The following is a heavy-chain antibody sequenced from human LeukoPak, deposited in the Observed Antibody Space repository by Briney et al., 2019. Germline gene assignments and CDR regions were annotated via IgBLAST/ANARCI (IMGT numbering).Heavy chain of an antibody. V-gene: IGHV6-1*01. J-gene: IGHJ4*02. Sequence: SQTLSLTCSISADSLSSNSAGWNWIRHSPSRGLEWPGRTYYRSKWYNAYAVYVKGRITINPDTSKNQFSRQMNCVTREDTAVYYCAREKGARIAVAGTVPYWGQGTLVTVSS. CDR2: TYYRSKWYN. CDR1: ADSLSSNSAG. D-gene: IGHD6-19*01. CDR3: AREKGARIAVAGTVPY.